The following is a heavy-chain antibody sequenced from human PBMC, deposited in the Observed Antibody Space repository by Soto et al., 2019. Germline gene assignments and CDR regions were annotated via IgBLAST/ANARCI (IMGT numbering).Heavy chain of an antibody. CDR2: INPNSGGT. V-gene: IGHV1-2*02. D-gene: IGHD6-19*01. J-gene: IGHJ5*02. Sequence: GASVKVSCKASGYIFTDYYIHWVRQAPGQGLEWMGWINPNSGGTNYAQKFQGRVTMTRDTSISTAYMELSRLTSDDTAVFYCARIIRYSSPLGLWLDPWGQGTLVTVSS. CDR1: GYIFTDYY. CDR3: ARIIRYSSPLGLWLDP.